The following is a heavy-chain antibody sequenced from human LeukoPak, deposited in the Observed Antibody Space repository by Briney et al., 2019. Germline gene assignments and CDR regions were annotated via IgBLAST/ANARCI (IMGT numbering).Heavy chain of an antibody. D-gene: IGHD3-10*01. CDR3: ARGVLLWFGELPTSRFQSPYYFDY. CDR2: INHSGST. J-gene: IGHJ4*02. Sequence: PSETLSLTCAVYGGSFSGYYWSWIRQPPGKGLEWIGEINHSGSTNYSPSLKSRVTISVDTSKNQFSLKLSSVTAADTAVYYCARGVLLWFGELPTSRFQSPYYFDYWGQGTLVTVSS. CDR1: GGSFSGYY. V-gene: IGHV4-34*01.